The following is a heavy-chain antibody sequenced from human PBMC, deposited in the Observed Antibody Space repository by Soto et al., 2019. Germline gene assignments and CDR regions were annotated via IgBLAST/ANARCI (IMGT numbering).Heavy chain of an antibody. CDR1: GFTFSSYG. J-gene: IGHJ3*02. CDR3: ARDLASTSRGGFDI. V-gene: IGHV3-33*01. Sequence: QVQLVESGGGVVQPGRSLRLSCAASGFTFSSYGMHWVRQAPGKGLEWVAVIWYDGSNKYYADSVKGRFTISRDNSKNTLYLQMNSLRAEDTAVYYCARDLASTSRGGFDIWGQGTMVTVSS. D-gene: IGHD2-2*01. CDR2: IWYDGSNK.